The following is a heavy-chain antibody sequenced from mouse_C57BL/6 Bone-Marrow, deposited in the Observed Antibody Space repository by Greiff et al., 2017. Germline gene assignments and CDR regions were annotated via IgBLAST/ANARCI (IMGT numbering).Heavy chain of an antibody. V-gene: IGHV5-6*01. D-gene: IGHD1-1*01. J-gene: IGHJ2*01. CDR1: GFTFSSYG. CDR2: ISSGGSYT. CDR3: ARPIYYYGYLDY. Sequence: EVKLMESGGDLVKPGGSLKLSCAASGFTFSSYGMSWVRQTPDKRLEWVATISSGGSYTYYPASVKGRFTISRDNAKNTLYLQMSSLKSEDTAMYYWARPIYYYGYLDYWGQGTTLTVSS.